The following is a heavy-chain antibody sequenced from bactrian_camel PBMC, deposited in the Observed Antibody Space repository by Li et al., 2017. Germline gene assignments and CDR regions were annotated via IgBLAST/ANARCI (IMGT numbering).Heavy chain of an antibody. CDR1: RYTLY. V-gene: IGHV3S63*01. CDR3: VAATRPVGGNCPIFVSYNA. D-gene: IGHD7*01. Sequence: HVQLVESGGGSVQAGGSLRLSCAASRYTLYIAWFRQAPGTEREGVAVIDSASASKNYAASVKGRFTISQDNAKRTVYLRMNILKPEDSAMYYCVAATRPVGGNCPIFVSYNAWGQGTQVTVS. J-gene: IGHJ4*01. CDR2: IDSASASK.